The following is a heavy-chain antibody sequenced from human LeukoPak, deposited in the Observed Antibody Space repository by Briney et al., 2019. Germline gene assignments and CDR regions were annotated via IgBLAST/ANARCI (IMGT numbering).Heavy chain of an antibody. Sequence: GGSLRLSCAASGFTFSSYSMNWVRQAPGKGLEWVSSISSSSSYIYYEDSVKGRFTISRDNAKNSLYLQMNSLRAEDTVVYYCARGYSSSWSGNWFDPWGQGTLVSVSS. CDR2: ISSSSSYI. J-gene: IGHJ5*02. V-gene: IGHV3-21*01. CDR1: GFTFSSYS. CDR3: ARGYSSSWSGNWFDP. D-gene: IGHD6-13*01.